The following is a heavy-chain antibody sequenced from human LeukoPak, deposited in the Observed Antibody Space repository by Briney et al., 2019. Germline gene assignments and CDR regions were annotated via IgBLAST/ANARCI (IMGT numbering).Heavy chain of an antibody. CDR1: GFNFSVYW. D-gene: IGHD1-1*01. V-gene: IGHV3-7*01. CDR3: ARVQSAWNHYYYYSYMDV. Sequence: GGSLRLSCAASGFNFSVYWMTWVRQAPGKGLEWVANIQQDGSEKYYVDSVKGRFTISRDNAKNSLYLQMNSLRAEDTAVYYCARVQSAWNHYYYYSYMDVWGKGTTVTVSS. J-gene: IGHJ6*03. CDR2: IQQDGSEK.